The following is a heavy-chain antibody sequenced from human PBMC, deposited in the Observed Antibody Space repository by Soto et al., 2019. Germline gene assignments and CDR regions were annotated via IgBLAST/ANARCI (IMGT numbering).Heavy chain of an antibody. D-gene: IGHD2-15*01. CDR3: ARGPPVVVAALFAFDY. J-gene: IGHJ4*02. CDR2: INAGNGNT. V-gene: IGHV1-3*01. Sequence: ASVEVSCKASGYTFTSYSMHWVRQAPGQRLEWMGWINAGNGNTKYSQKFQGRVAITRGTSASTAYMELSSLRSEDTAVYYCARGPPVVVAALFAFDYCGQGPTVAVS. CDR1: GYTFTSYS.